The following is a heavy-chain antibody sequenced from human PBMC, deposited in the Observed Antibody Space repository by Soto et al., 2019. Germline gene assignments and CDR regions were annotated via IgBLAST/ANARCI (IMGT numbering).Heavy chain of an antibody. CDR2: IIPKFGTP. CDR3: ATIGQRIY. Sequence: QVQLVQSGAEVKKPGSSVKLSCKASGGTINTYAISWVRQAPGQGFEWMGGIIPKFGTPDNAQKVHGRVTSTADESTSTVYMEVSRLRSDDTAVYYCATIGQRIYWGQGTQVTVSS. CDR1: GGTINTYA. V-gene: IGHV1-69*12. J-gene: IGHJ4*02. D-gene: IGHD1-1*01.